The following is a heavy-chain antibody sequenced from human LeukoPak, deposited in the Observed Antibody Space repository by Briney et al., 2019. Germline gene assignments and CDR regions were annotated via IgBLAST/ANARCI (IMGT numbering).Heavy chain of an antibody. D-gene: IGHD2-15*01. CDR1: GSTFSDYA. V-gene: IGHV3-23*05. J-gene: IGHJ5*02. Sequence: GGSLRLSCAASGSTFSDYALSWVRQPPGKGLEWVADVIGSGSRAYYADSVKGRFTISRDSSRNTVYLQMNSLRAEDTAVYYCAKNRAAQKVDWFDPWGQGALVTVSS. CDR2: VIGSGSRA. CDR3: AKNRAAQKVDWFDP.